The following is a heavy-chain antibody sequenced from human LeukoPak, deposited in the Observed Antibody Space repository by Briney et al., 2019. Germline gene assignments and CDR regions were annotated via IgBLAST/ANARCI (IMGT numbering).Heavy chain of an antibody. J-gene: IGHJ4*02. CDR2: IHPNSGGT. V-gene: IGHV1-2*02. Sequence: ASVKVSCKTSGYTFTDYYIHWVRQAPGQGLEWMGWIHPNSGGTSYAQNFQGRVTMTRDTSISTAYMELSRLRSADTAIYYCASPNSPTTSDYWGQGTLVTVSS. CDR3: ASPNSPTTSDY. CDR1: GYTFTDYY. D-gene: IGHD1-14*01.